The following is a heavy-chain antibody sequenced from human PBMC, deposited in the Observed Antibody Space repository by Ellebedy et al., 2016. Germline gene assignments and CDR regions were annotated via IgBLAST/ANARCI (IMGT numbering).Heavy chain of an antibody. J-gene: IGHJ5*02. CDR3: ARGLYWLFFWSDP. D-gene: IGHD3-9*01. CDR1: GGSFSGYY. Sequence: SETLSLTCAVYGGSFSGYYWSWIRQPPGKGLEWIGEINHSGSTNYNPSLKSRVTISVDTSKNQFSLKLSSVTAADTAVYYCARGLYWLFFWSDPWGQGTLVTVSS. CDR2: INHSGST. V-gene: IGHV4-34*01.